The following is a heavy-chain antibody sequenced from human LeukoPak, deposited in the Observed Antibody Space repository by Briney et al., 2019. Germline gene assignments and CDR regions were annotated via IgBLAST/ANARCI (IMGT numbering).Heavy chain of an antibody. CDR2: ISGSGGST. J-gene: IGHJ4*02. D-gene: IGHD3-3*01. CDR3: AKAHPTVRYYDFWSGYYTDSDY. CDR1: GFTFSSYA. Sequence: PGGSLRLSCAASGFTFSSYAMSWVRQAPGKGLEWVSAISGSGGSTYYADSVKGRFTISRDNSKNTLYLQMNSLRAEDTAVYCCAKAHPTVRYYDFWSGYYTDSDYWGQGTLVTVSS. V-gene: IGHV3-23*01.